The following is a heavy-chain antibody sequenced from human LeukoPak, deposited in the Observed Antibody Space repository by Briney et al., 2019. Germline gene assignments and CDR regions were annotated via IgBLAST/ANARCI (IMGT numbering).Heavy chain of an antibody. J-gene: IGHJ4*02. Sequence: PSETLSLTCAVYGGSLSGYYLSWIRQPPGKGLEWIGEINHSGSTNYNPSLKSRVTISVDTSKNQFSLKLSSVTAADTAVYYCARGGRFGARRSVVVAATGIHGTSYSYWGQGTLVTVSS. V-gene: IGHV4-34*01. D-gene: IGHD2-15*01. CDR3: ARGGRFGARRSVVVAATGIHGTSYSY. CDR1: GGSLSGYY. CDR2: INHSGST.